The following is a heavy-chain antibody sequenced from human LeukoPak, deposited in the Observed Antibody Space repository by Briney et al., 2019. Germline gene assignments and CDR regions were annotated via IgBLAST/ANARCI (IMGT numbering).Heavy chain of an antibody. V-gene: IGHV3-7*01. CDR2: INGDGRDK. D-gene: IGHD3-9*01. J-gene: IGHJ4*02. CDR1: GFTFSSYW. CDR3: ARGVDSAIDW. Sequence: GGSLRLSCAASGFTFSSYWMNWVRQAPGKGLEWVANINGDGRDKYYVGSVRGRFTISRDNADNALNLQMNSLRGDDTALYYCARGVDSAIDWWGQGTLVTVSS.